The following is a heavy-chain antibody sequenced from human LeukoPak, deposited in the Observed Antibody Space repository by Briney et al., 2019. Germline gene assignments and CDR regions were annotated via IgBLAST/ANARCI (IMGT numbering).Heavy chain of an antibody. CDR3: AKGRGSYYFNWFDP. Sequence: PGGSLRLSCAVSGFTFSSCAMSWVRHAPGEGLEWVSAISGSGGSTYYADSVTGGFTITRDNSKNPLYLQMNSLRAEDTAVYYCAKGRGSYYFNWFDPWGQGTLVTVSS. J-gene: IGHJ5*02. V-gene: IGHV3-23*01. CDR2: ISGSGGST. D-gene: IGHD1-26*01. CDR1: GFTFSSCA.